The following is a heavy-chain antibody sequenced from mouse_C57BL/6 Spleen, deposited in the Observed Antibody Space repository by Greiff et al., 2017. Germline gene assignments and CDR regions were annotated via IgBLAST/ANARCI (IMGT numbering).Heavy chain of an antibody. CDR2: IYPGDGDT. D-gene: IGHD1-1*01. CDR1: GYAFSSSW. Sequence: VQLQQSGPELVKPGASVTISCKASGYAFSSSWMNWVKQRPGKGLEWIGRIYPGDGDTNYNGKFKGKATLTADKSSSTAYMQLSSLTSEDSAVYFCARSDYYGSSNFDYWGQGTTLTVSS. CDR3: ARSDYYGSSNFDY. V-gene: IGHV1-82*01. J-gene: IGHJ2*01.